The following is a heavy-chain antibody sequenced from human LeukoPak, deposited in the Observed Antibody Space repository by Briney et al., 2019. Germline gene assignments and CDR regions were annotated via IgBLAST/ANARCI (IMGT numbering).Heavy chain of an antibody. CDR3: ARWGWFSSSWYANWFDP. J-gene: IGHJ5*02. Sequence: GESLKISCKGSGYSFTSYWIGWVRQMPGKGLEWMGTIYPGDSDTRYSPSFQGQVTISADKSISTAYLQWSSLKASDTAMYYCARWGWFSSSWYANWFDPWGQGTLVTVSS. CDR2: IYPGDSDT. D-gene: IGHD6-13*01. V-gene: IGHV5-51*01. CDR1: GYSFTSYW.